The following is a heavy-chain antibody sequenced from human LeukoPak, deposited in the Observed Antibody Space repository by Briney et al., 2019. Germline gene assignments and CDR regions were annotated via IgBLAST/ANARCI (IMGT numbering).Heavy chain of an antibody. CDR1: GGSISSYY. V-gene: IGHV4-4*09. Sequence: SETLSLTCTVSGGSISSYYWSWIRQPPGKGLEWIGYIYTSGSTNYNPSLKSRVTISVDTSKNQFSLKLSSVTAADTAVYYCARPVEYCGGDCYPYYFDYWGQGTLVTVSS. J-gene: IGHJ4*02. CDR2: IYTSGST. CDR3: ARPVEYCGGDCYPYYFDY. D-gene: IGHD2-21*02.